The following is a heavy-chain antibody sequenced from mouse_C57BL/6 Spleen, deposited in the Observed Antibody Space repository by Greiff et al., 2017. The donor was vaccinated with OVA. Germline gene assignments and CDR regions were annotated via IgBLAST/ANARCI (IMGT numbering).Heavy chain of an antibody. CDR2: INPNNGGT. CDR1: GYTFTDYY. J-gene: IGHJ4*01. CDR3: ARGGRYGSSWAMDY. V-gene: IGHV1-26*01. Sequence: VQLQQSGPELVKPGASVKISCKASGYTFTDYYMNWVKQSHGKSLEWIGDINPNNGGTSYNQKFKGKATLTVDKSSSTAYMELRSLTSEDSAVYYCARGGRYGSSWAMDYWGQGTSVTVSS. D-gene: IGHD1-1*01.